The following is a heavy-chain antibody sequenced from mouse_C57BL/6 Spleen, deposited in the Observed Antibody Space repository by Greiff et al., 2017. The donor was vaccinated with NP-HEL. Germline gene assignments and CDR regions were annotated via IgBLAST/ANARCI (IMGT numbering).Heavy chain of an antibody. Sequence: EVQLQQSGPELVKPGASVKISCKASGYSFTGYYMNWVKQSPEKSLEWIGEINPSTGGTTYNQKFKAKATLTVDKSSSKAYMQLKSLTSEDSAVYYCARFYYGPLYFDYWGQGTTLTVSS. D-gene: IGHD2-1*01. CDR3: ARFYYGPLYFDY. V-gene: IGHV1-42*01. J-gene: IGHJ2*01. CDR1: GYSFTGYY. CDR2: INPSTGGT.